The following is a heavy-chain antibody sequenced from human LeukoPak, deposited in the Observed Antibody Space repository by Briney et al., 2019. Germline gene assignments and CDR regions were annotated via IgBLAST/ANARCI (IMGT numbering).Heavy chain of an antibody. D-gene: IGHD7-27*01. CDR1: GFTFSSYA. CDR3: AKDGGLWVSAHWGDS. Sequence: GGSLRLSCAASGFTFSSYAMSWVRQAPGKGLEWVSAISGSGGSTYYADSVKGRFTISRDNSKNTLYLQMNSLRAEDTAVYYCAKDGGLWVSAHWGDSWGRGTLATVSS. V-gene: IGHV3-23*01. J-gene: IGHJ4*02. CDR2: ISGSGGST.